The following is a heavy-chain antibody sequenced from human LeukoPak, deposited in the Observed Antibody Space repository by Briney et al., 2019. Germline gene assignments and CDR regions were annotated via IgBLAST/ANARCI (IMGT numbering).Heavy chain of an antibody. V-gene: IGHV3-11*06. Sequence: PGGSLRLSYAASGFTFSDYYMSWIRQAPGKGLEWLSYISGSGSHTTYADSVRGRFTISRDNAKNSLSLQVNSLRADDTAVYYCARVGSTVAAGTPDYWGQGTLVTVSS. CDR2: ISGSGSHT. CDR1: GFTFSDYY. J-gene: IGHJ4*02. CDR3: ARVGSTVAAGTPDY. D-gene: IGHD6-13*01.